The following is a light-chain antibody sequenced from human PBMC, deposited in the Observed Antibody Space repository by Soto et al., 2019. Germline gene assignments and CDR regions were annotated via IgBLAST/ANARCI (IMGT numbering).Light chain of an antibody. J-gene: IGKJ1*01. CDR1: QSVISTY. CDR2: GAS. Sequence: EIVLTQSPGTLSLSPGERATLSCRASQSVISTYLAWYQQKPGQAPRLLIYGASSSATGIPDRFSGSGSGTDFTLTISSLKPEDFAVYYCQQYRDSLGTFGQATKLDIK. V-gene: IGKV3-20*01. CDR3: QQYRDSLGT.